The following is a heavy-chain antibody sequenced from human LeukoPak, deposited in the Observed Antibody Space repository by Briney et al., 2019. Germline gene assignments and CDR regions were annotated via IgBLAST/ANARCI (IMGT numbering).Heavy chain of an antibody. V-gene: IGHV3-21*04. Sequence: GGSLRLSCAASGFTFSSYSMNWVRQAPGKGLEWVSFVSSSRTFIYYADSLKGRFTISRDNAKNSLYLQMNSLRAEDTAVYYCARDLRNYYYYGMDVWGQGTTVTVSS. J-gene: IGHJ6*02. CDR3: ARDLRNYYYYGMDV. D-gene: IGHD3-10*01. CDR1: GFTFSSYS. CDR2: VSSSRTFI.